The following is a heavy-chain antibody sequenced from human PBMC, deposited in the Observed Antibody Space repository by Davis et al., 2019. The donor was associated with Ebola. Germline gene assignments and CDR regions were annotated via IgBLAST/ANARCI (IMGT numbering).Heavy chain of an antibody. D-gene: IGHD6-19*01. J-gene: IGHJ4*02. CDR2: IDGTGGST. Sequence: GESLKISCAASGFSFSTYWMHWVRQAPGKGLEWLSTIDGTGGSTYYADSVKGRFTISRDNAKNSLYLQMNSLRAEDTAVYYCARVSSGLDYWGQGTLVTVSS. CDR1: GFSFSTYW. CDR3: ARVSSGLDY. V-gene: IGHV3-21*04.